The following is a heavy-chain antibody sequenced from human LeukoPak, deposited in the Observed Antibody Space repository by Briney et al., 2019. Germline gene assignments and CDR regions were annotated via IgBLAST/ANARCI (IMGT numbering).Heavy chain of an antibody. CDR2: IIPIFCTA. CDR3: ARDSVQPTAMVTEAHY. Sequence: ASVKVSCKASGGTFSSYAISWVRQAPGQGLEWMGRIIPIFCTANYAQKFQGRVTITTDESTSTAYMELSSLRSEDTAVYYCARDSVQPTAMVTEAHYWGQGTLVTVSS. J-gene: IGHJ4*02. D-gene: IGHD5-18*01. CDR1: GGTFSSYA. V-gene: IGHV1-69*05.